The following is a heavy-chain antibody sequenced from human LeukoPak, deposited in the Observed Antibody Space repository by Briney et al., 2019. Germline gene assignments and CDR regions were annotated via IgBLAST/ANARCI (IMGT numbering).Heavy chain of an antibody. Sequence: GGSLRLSCAASGFTFSSYSMNWVRQAPGKGLEWVSSINSSSSHIYYADSVKGRFTISRDNAKNSLYLQMNSLRAEDTAVYYCARCGYSSSWYPLYYDYYMDVWGKGTTVTVSS. J-gene: IGHJ6*03. CDR2: INSSSSHI. CDR3: ARCGYSSSWYPLYYDYYMDV. V-gene: IGHV3-21*01. D-gene: IGHD6-13*01. CDR1: GFTFSSYS.